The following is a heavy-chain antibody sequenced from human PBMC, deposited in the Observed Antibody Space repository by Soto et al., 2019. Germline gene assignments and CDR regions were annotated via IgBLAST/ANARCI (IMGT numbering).Heavy chain of an antibody. CDR1: GGSFSGYY. J-gene: IGHJ4*02. Sequence: NPXGTLSLPCAVYGGSFSGYYWSGIRQPPGKGLEWIGEINHSGSTNYNPSLKSRVTISVGTSKNQFSLKLSSVTAADTAVYYCARGPLRYFDWSAPPFDYWGQGTLVTVSS. D-gene: IGHD3-9*01. CDR3: ARGPLRYFDWSAPPFDY. V-gene: IGHV4-34*01. CDR2: INHSGST.